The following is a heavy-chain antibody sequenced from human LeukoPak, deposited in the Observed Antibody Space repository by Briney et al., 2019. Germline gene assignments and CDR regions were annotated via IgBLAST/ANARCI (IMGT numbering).Heavy chain of an antibody. D-gene: IGHD2-15*01. Sequence: VGSLRLSCAASGFTFSSYSMNWVRQAPGKGLEWVSYISSSSSTIYYADSVKGRSTICRDNAKNSLYLQMNGLRVEDTAVYYCARDLSGPSFYWGQGTLVTVSS. J-gene: IGHJ4*02. CDR1: GFTFSSYS. CDR3: ARDLSGPSFY. CDR2: ISSSSSTI. V-gene: IGHV3-48*04.